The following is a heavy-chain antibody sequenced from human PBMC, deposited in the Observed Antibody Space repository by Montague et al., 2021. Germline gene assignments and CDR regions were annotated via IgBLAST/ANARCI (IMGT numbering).Heavy chain of an antibody. CDR2: MFYGGAT. J-gene: IGHJ5*02. V-gene: IGHV4-59*08. CDR3: AKQDYFVSGSSYKGFDP. Sequence: ETLSLTCTVSSGPIFHAHWSWVRQPPGKGLEWLGSMFYGGATSNNPSLKSRVTMSIDTSTNQFSLKLSFVTAADTAVYYCAKQDYFVSGSSYKGFDPWGQGILVTVSS. D-gene: IGHD3-10*01. CDR1: SGPIFHAH.